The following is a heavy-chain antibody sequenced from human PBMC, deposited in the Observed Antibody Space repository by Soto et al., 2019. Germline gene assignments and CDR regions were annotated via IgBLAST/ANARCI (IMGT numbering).Heavy chain of an antibody. J-gene: IGHJ6*02. CDR1: GCTFTSYY. Sequence: ASVKVSCKASGCTFTSYYMHWVRQAPGQGLEWMGIINPSGGSTSYAQKFQGRVTMTRDTSTSTVYMELSSLRSEDTAVYYCAGQIGYCSSTSCYTYYYYGMDVWGQGTTVTVSS. V-gene: IGHV1-46*01. CDR3: AGQIGYCSSTSCYTYYYYGMDV. D-gene: IGHD2-2*02. CDR2: INPSGGST.